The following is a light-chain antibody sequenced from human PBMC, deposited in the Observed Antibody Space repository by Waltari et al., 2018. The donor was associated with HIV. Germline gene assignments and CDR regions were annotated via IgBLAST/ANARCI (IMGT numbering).Light chain of an antibody. CDR3: QSYDNGNWV. V-gene: IGLV6-57*01. Sequence: NFMLTQPHSVSESPGKTVTISCARSSGGIDNNYVQWYQQRPGSSPTTVIYGDYQRPSGVPDRFSGSIDSSSNSASLTISGLKTDDEADYYCQSYDNGNWVLGGGTKVTVL. CDR1: SGGIDNNY. J-gene: IGLJ3*02. CDR2: GDY.